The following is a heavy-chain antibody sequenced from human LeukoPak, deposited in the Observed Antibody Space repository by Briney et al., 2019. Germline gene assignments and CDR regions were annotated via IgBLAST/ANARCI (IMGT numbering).Heavy chain of an antibody. CDR1: GFTFSNYW. CDR2: IKQDGSEK. CDR3: ARDSGATFDY. J-gene: IGHJ4*02. Sequence: PGGSLRLSCAASGFTFSNYWMSWVRQAPGKGLEWVANIKQDGSEKYYVDSVKDRFTISRDNAKNSLYLQMNSLRVEDTAVYYCARDSGATFDYWGQGTLVTVSS. D-gene: IGHD1-26*01. V-gene: IGHV3-7*01.